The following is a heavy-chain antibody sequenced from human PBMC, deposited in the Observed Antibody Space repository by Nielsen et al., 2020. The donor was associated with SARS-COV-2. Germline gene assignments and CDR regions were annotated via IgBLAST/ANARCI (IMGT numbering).Heavy chain of an antibody. J-gene: IGHJ4*02. CDR1: GFTFSSYA. V-gene: IGHV3-23*01. CDR2: ISGSGGST. D-gene: IGHD5-12*01. Sequence: GESLKISCAASGFTFSSYAMSWVRQAPGKGLEWVSAISGSGGSTYYADSVKGRFTISRDNAKNSLYLQMNSLRAEDTAVYYCARDRSYSGYDSWRTQYFDYWGQGTLVTVSS. CDR3: ARDRSYSGYDSWRTQYFDY.